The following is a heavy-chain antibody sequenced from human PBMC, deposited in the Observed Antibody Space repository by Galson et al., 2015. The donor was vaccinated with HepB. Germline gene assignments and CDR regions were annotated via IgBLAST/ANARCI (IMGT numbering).Heavy chain of an antibody. CDR2: ISAYNGNT. V-gene: IGHV1-18*04. D-gene: IGHD4-23*01. CDR1: GYTFTSYG. J-gene: IGHJ4*02. Sequence: SVKVSCKASGYTFTSYGISWVRQAPGQGLEWMGWISAYNGNTNYAQKFQGRVTITADESTSTAYMELSSLRSEDTAVYYCAGGGDYGGLWVGDYWGQGTLVTVSS. CDR3: AGGGDYGGLWVGDY.